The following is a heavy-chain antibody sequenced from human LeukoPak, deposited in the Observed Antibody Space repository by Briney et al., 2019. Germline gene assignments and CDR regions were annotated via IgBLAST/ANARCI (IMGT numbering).Heavy chain of an antibody. D-gene: IGHD5-24*01. Sequence: GASVKVSCKASGGTFSCYTIKWVRQAPGQGLEWMGGIIPVFETASYAQKFQGRVTITADESTSTAYMELSRLRSDDAAVYYCTRGGIEMPTIWFGVHWGQGTLVTVSS. CDR1: GGTFSCYT. V-gene: IGHV1-69*13. J-gene: IGHJ4*02. CDR3: TRGGIEMPTIWFGVH. CDR2: IIPVFETA.